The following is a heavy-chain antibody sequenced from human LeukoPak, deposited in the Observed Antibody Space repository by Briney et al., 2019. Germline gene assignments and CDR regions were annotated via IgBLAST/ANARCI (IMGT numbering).Heavy chain of an antibody. J-gene: IGHJ5*02. D-gene: IGHD3-10*01. CDR2: IYYSGCN. Sequence: PAETLSLTCSVSGGPISRYYWIWIRQPPGKGGEGIGYIYYSGCNNPNPYLQSRLPISVATSKDQFSLQLSSVAAADEAVYYCARGWFGEFPRFDPWGQGTLVTVSS. CDR1: GGPISRYY. CDR3: ARGWFGEFPRFDP. V-gene: IGHV4-59*01.